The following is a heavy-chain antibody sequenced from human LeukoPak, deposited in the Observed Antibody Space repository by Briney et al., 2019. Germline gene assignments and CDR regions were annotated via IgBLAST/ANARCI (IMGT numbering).Heavy chain of an antibody. Sequence: GGSLRLSCAASGFTVSSNYMSWVRQAPGKGLEWDSVIYSGGSTYYADSVKGRFTISRDNSKNTLYLQVNSLRAEDTAVYYCARDPSGWGSSSFDAFDIWGQGTMVTVSS. D-gene: IGHD6-13*01. V-gene: IGHV3-66*01. CDR2: IYSGGST. J-gene: IGHJ3*02. CDR3: ARDPSGWGSSSFDAFDI. CDR1: GFTVSSNY.